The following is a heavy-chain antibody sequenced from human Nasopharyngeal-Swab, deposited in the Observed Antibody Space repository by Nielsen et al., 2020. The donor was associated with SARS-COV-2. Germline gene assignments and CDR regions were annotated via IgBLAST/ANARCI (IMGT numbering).Heavy chain of an antibody. CDR2: MYPRDSDT. Sequence: ESLKISCKGSGYRFSSYWIGWVRQMPGKGLEWMGIMYPRDSDTRYSPSFQGQVTISADKSISTAYLQWSSLKASDTAMYYCATAYNGNYYWDYWGQGTLVTVSS. CDR1: GYRFSSYW. V-gene: IGHV5-51*01. D-gene: IGHD1-7*01. CDR3: ATAYNGNYYWDY. J-gene: IGHJ4*02.